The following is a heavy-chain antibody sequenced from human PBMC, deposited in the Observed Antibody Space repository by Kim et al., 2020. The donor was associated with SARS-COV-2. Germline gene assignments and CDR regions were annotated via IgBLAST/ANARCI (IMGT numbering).Heavy chain of an antibody. CDR3: AGSMVRGVIITDYYYYGMDV. Sequence: GGSLRLSCAASGFTFSSYSMNWVRQAPGKGLEWVSSISSSSSYIYYADSVKGRFTISRDNAKNSLYLQMNSLRAEDTAVYYCAGSMVRGVIITDYYYYGMDVWGQGTTVTVSS. J-gene: IGHJ6*02. D-gene: IGHD3-10*01. V-gene: IGHV3-21*01. CDR1: GFTFSSYS. CDR2: ISSSSSYI.